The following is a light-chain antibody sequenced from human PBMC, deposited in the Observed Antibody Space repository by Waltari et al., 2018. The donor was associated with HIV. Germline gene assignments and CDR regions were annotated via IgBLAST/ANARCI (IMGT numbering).Light chain of an antibody. CDR1: HNIRNY. J-gene: IGKJ4*01. CDR3: QQTCTTPLT. V-gene: IGKV1-39*01. CDR2: AAS. Sequence: IELTQSPSSLSASVGDTVTITCRASHNIRNYLNWYQQTPGKAPGLLVYAASTLHGGVPSRFRGGGSGTDFTLTISGLQPEDFAVYYCQQTCTTPLTFGGGTKVDIK.